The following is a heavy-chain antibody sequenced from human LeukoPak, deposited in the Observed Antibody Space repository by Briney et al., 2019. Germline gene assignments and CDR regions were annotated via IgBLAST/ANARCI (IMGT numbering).Heavy chain of an antibody. V-gene: IGHV4-39*01. CDR3: ARGIQAVYYYYGMDV. D-gene: IGHD3-3*02. CDR1: GGSISSGAYQ. Sequence: PSETLSLTCTVSGGSISSGAYQWGWIRQPPGKGLEWIATLSYGGSTYYSPSLKSRVTVSVDTSKNQFSLKLSSVTAADTAVYYCARGIQAVYYYYGMDVWGQGTTVTVSS. CDR2: LSYGGST. J-gene: IGHJ6*02.